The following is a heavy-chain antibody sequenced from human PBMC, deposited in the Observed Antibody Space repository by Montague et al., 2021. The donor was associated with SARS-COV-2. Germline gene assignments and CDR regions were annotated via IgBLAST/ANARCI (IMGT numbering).Heavy chain of an antibody. Sequence: SETLSLTCTVSDGSINNYYWSWIRQPPGKGLERIGDIYYSGSTNYNPSLKSRVTISVDTSKNQFSLKLSSVTAADTAVYHCARAGGHSADYYYYGMDVWGQGTTVTVSS. D-gene: IGHD2-21*01. CDR1: DGSINNYY. V-gene: IGHV4-59*01. CDR3: ARAGGHSADYYYYGMDV. J-gene: IGHJ6*02. CDR2: IYYSGST.